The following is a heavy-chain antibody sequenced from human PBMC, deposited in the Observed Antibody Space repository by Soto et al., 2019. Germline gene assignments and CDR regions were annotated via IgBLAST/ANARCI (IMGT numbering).Heavy chain of an antibody. CDR1: GGTFSSYA. CDR3: AGRGDGYNYFGP. Sequence: ASVKVSCKASGGTFSSYAISWVRQAPEQGLEWMGGIIPIFGTANYAQKFQGRVTITADESTSTAYMELSSLRSEDTAVYYCAGRGDGYNYFGPWGQGTLVTVSS. V-gene: IGHV1-69*13. D-gene: IGHD5-12*01. J-gene: IGHJ5*02. CDR2: IIPIFGTA.